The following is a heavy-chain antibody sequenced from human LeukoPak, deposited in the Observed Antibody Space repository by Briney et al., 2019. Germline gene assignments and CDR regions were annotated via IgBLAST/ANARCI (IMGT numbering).Heavy chain of an antibody. Sequence: GASVKVSCKASGYTFTSYYMHWVRQAPGQGLEWMGWINPKNAATNYAQKFQGRVTMTRDTSTGTVYMEVNALRSDDTAVYYCARTLYIASAPGGFDYWGQGTLVTVSS. CDR3: ARTLYIASAPGGFDY. CDR2: INPKNAAT. J-gene: IGHJ4*02. CDR1: GYTFTSYY. V-gene: IGHV1-2*02. D-gene: IGHD3-16*01.